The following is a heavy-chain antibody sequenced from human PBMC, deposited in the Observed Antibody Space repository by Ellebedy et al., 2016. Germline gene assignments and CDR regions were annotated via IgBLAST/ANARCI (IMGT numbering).Heavy chain of an antibody. Sequence: ASVKVSCXASGYTFTGYYMHWVRQAPGQGLEWMGWINPNSGGTNYAQKFQGWVTMTRDTSISTAYMELSRLRSDDTAVYYCARGHAPYYDSSGYLDYYYYYGMDVWGQGTTVTVSS. CDR3: ARGHAPYYDSSGYLDYYYYYGMDV. CDR2: INPNSGGT. CDR1: GYTFTGYY. D-gene: IGHD3-22*01. V-gene: IGHV1-2*04. J-gene: IGHJ6*02.